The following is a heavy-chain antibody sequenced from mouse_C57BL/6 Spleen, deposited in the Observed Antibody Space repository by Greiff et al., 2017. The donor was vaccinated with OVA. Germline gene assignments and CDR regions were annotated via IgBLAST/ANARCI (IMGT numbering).Heavy chain of an antibody. Sequence: VQLKESGAELVRPGASVKLSCKASGYTFTDYYINWVKQRPGQGLEWIARIYPGSGNTYYNEKFKGKATLTAEKSSSTAYMQLSSLTSEDSAVYFCDVTTVVATFFYFDYWGQGTTLTVSS. J-gene: IGHJ2*01. D-gene: IGHD1-1*01. V-gene: IGHV1-76*01. CDR2: IYPGSGNT. CDR3: DVTTVVATFFYFDY. CDR1: GYTFTDYY.